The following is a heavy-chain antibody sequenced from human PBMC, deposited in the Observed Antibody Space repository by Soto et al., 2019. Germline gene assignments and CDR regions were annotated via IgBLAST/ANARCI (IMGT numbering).Heavy chain of an antibody. J-gene: IGHJ4*02. V-gene: IGHV3-33*01. CDR2: IWYDGSNK. Sequence: QVQLVESGGGVVQPGRSLRLSCAASGFTFSSYGMHWVRQAPGKGLEWVAVIWYDGSNKYYADSVKGRFTISRDNSKNTLYLQMNSLRAEDPAVYYCARGTAFGGVIVLPYWGQGTLVTVSS. CDR1: GFTFSSYG. CDR3: ARGTAFGGVIVLPY. D-gene: IGHD3-16*02.